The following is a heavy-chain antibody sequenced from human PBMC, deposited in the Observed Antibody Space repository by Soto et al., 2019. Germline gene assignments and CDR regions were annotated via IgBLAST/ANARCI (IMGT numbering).Heavy chain of an antibody. J-gene: IGHJ4*02. D-gene: IGHD4-4*01. V-gene: IGHV3-49*04. CDR1: GFTFGDYA. CDR2: IRSKAYGGTT. CDR3: TRERGVYSNYDVFLFDY. Sequence: PGGSLRLSCTASGFTFGDYAMSWVRQAPGKGLEWVGFIRSKAYGGTTEYAASVKGRFTISRDDSKSIAYLQMNSLKTEDTAVYYCTRERGVYSNYDVFLFDYWGQGTLVTVSS.